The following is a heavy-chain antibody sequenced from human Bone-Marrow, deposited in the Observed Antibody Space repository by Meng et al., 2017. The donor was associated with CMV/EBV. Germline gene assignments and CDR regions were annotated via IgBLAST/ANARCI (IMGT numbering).Heavy chain of an antibody. D-gene: IGHD3-3*01. J-gene: IGHJ5*02. CDR3: ASTSHYDFWSGYSGGNWFDP. V-gene: IGHV1-69*02. CDR2: IIPILGIA. CDR1: GGTFSSYT. Sequence: SVKVSCKASGGTFSSYTISWVRQAPGQGLEWMGRIIPILGIANYAQKFQGRVTITADKSTSTAYMELSSLRSEDTAVYYCASTSHYDFWSGYSGGNWFDPWGQGTLVTVSS.